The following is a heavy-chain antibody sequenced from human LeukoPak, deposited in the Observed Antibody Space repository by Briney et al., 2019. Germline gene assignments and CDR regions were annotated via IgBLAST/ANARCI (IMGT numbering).Heavy chain of an antibody. J-gene: IGHJ4*02. CDR3: LFGLYSGTYHILDY. V-gene: IGHV3-66*02. CDR1: GFTFSSYA. CDR2: IYSGGST. D-gene: IGHD1-26*01. Sequence: GGSLRLSCAASGFTFSSYAMSWVRQAPGKGLEWVSAIYSGGSTYYTDSVKGRFTISRDNSKNTLYLQMNSLRTEDTAVYYCLFGLYSGTYHILDYWGQGTLVTVSP.